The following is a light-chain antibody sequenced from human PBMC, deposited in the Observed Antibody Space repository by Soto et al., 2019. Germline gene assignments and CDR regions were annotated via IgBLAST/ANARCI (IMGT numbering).Light chain of an antibody. Sequence: QSALTQPASVSGSPGQSITISCTGTSSDIGGYNYVSWYQQHPGKAPKLMIFEVSNRPSGISIRFSGSKSGNTASLTISGLQAEDEGDYYCTSYTSSSTLVFGGGTKLTVL. J-gene: IGLJ2*01. CDR1: SSDIGGYNY. CDR3: TSYTSSSTLV. CDR2: EVS. V-gene: IGLV2-14*01.